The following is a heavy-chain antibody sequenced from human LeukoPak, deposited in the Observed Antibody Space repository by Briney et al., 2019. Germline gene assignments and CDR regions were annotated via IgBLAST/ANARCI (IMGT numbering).Heavy chain of an antibody. CDR2: INHSGST. V-gene: IGHV4-34*01. J-gene: IGHJ6*02. D-gene: IGHD2-8*01. Sequence: SETLSLTCAVYGGSFSGYHWSWIRQPPGKGLEWTGEINHSGSTNYNPSLKSRVTISVDTSKNQFSLKLSSVTAADTAVYYCARGLRMVYAKGYYYYGVDVWGQGTTVTVSS. CDR1: GGSFSGYH. CDR3: ARGLRMVYAKGYYYYGVDV.